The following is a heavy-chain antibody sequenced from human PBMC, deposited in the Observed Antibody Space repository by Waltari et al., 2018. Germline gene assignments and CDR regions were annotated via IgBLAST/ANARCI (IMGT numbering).Heavy chain of an antibody. CDR2: GAPVFGTP. V-gene: IGHV1-69*13. D-gene: IGHD3-9*01. CDR3: ARARGFTSGVHKPGPRYFDR. CDR1: SGAFANYP. Sequence: QVQLDQSGTEVKTPGSSVRLSCKKTSSGAFANYPIDWLRQAPGQRPVWMGGGAPVFGTPHYGREFQGRVSITADESTRTVYMDVSRLTSDDTAIYFCARARGFTSGVHKPGPRYFDRWGQGTLVIVSA. J-gene: IGHJ4*02.